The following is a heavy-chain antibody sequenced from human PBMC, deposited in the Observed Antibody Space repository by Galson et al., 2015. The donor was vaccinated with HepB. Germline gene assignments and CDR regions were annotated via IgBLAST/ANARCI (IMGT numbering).Heavy chain of an antibody. CDR2: VPPTGDT. Sequence: LSLTCTVSGASIRSGGFSWSWIRQPPGRGLEWIAYVPPTGDTHHNPSLKNRLAISVDTSKNQLSLTLTSVTAADTAVYYCARHEGSHYYHYYGLDVWGQGTTVTVSS. V-gene: IGHV4-30-4*07. J-gene: IGHJ6*02. CDR3: ARHEGSHYYHYYGLDV. CDR1: GASIRSGGFS.